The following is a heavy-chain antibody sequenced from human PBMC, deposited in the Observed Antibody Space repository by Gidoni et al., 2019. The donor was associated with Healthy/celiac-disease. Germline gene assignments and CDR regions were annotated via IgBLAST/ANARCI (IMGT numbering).Heavy chain of an antibody. CDR3: ASPSYYYGMDV. Sequence: QVQLVESGGGVVQPGRSLRLSCAASGLTFSSYGMHWVRQAPGKGLEWVAVIWYDGSNKYYADSVKGRFTISRDNSKNTLYLQMNSLRAEDTAVYYCASPSYYYGMDVWGQGTTVTVSS. CDR2: IWYDGSNK. CDR1: GLTFSSYG. J-gene: IGHJ6*02. V-gene: IGHV3-33*01.